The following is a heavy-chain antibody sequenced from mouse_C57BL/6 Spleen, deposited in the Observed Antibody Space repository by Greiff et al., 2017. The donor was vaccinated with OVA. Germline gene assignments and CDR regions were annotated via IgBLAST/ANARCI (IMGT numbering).Heavy chain of an antibody. V-gene: IGHV1-69*01. CDR2: IDPSDSYT. Sequence: QVQLQQSGAELVMPGASVKLSCKASGYTFTSYWMHWVKQRPGQGLEWIGEIDPSDSYTNYNQKFKGKSTLTVDKSSSTAYMQLSSLTSEDSAVYYCVYYGNYHFAYWGQGTLVTVSA. J-gene: IGHJ3*01. D-gene: IGHD2-1*01. CDR3: VYYGNYHFAY. CDR1: GYTFTSYW.